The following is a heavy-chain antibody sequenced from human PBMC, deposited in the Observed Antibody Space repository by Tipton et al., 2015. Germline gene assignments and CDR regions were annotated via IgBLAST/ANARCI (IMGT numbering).Heavy chain of an antibody. CDR3: AREGLGSYYNWFDP. Sequence: TLSLTCTVSGGSISSRNYYWSWIRQPPGKGLELIGYIYYTGDTKYNPSLKSRVTISLDTSKNQFSLKLSSVTAADTAVYYCAREGLGSYYNWFDPWGQGTLVTVSS. CDR2: IYYTGDT. CDR1: GGSISSRNYY. V-gene: IGHV4-61*01. J-gene: IGHJ5*02. D-gene: IGHD3-10*01.